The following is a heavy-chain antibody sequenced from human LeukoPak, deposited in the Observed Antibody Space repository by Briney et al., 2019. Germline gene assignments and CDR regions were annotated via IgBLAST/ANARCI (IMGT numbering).Heavy chain of an antibody. V-gene: IGHV4-61*02. J-gene: IGHJ3*02. CDR2: LHTSGST. Sequence: SETLSLTCTVSGGSISSGNYYWSWVRQPAGKGLQWIGRLHTSGSTNYNPSFGSRVTISVDTSENQFSLKLRSMTAADTAVYYCARDRGGIVGDTNAFDIWGQGTMVTVSS. CDR3: ARDRGGIVGDTNAFDI. D-gene: IGHD1-26*01. CDR1: GGSISSGNYY.